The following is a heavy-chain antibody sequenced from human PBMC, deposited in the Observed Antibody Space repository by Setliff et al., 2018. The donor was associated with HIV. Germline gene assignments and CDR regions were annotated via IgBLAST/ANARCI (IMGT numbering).Heavy chain of an antibody. CDR2: VYYSGST. J-gene: IGHJ4*02. CDR3: ARDGYSSSWYVISGSFDY. Sequence: SETLSLTCTVSGGSINSTSYYWGWIRQPPGKGLEWNGTVYYSGSTYYNPSLKSRVTISVDTSENQFSLKLSSVTAADTAVYYCARDGYSSSWYVISGSFDYWGQGILVTVSS. D-gene: IGHD6-13*01. V-gene: IGHV4-39*07. CDR1: GGSINSTSYY.